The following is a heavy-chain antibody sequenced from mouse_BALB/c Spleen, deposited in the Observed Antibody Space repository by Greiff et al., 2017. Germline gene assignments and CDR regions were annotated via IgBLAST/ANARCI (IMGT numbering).Heavy chain of an antibody. V-gene: IGHV5-9-4*01. CDR2: ISSGGSYT. CDR3: ARNYYGSSSDV. D-gene: IGHD1-1*01. CDR1: GFTFSSYA. Sequence: EVKLVESGGGLVKPGGSLKLSCAASGFTFSSYAMSWVRQSPEKRLEWVAEISSGGSYTYYPDTVTGRFTISRDNAKNTLYLEMSSLRSEDTAMYYCARNYYGSSSDVWGAGTTVTVSS. J-gene: IGHJ1*01.